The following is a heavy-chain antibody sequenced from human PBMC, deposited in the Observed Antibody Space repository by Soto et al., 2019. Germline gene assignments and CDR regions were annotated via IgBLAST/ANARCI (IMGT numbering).Heavy chain of an antibody. D-gene: IGHD6-19*01. CDR3: ASRSGWDSSGRKHFAY. CDR2: IYHSGIT. V-gene: IGHV4-38-2*01. CDR1: GYSISSGYY. Sequence: SETLSRTCAVSGYSISSGYYWGWIRQPAWKGLEWIGSIYHSGITYYNPSLKSRVTISVDTSKNQFSLKLSSVTAEETAVYYCASRSGWDSSGRKHFAYWAQGTMVTVSS. J-gene: IGHJ4*02.